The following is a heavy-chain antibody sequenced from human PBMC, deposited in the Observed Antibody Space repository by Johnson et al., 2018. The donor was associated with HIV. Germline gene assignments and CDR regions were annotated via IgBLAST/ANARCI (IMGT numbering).Heavy chain of an antibody. V-gene: IGHV3-7*05. J-gene: IGHJ3*02. CDR3: AREGYGSYSAADAFDI. CDR2: IKQDGSEK. CDR1: GFIFSRFW. D-gene: IGHD1-26*01. Sequence: VQLVESGGGLVQPGGSVRVSCVASGFIFSRFWMSWVRQAPGKGLEWVANIKQDGSEKYYADSVKGRFTISRDNAKNSLYLQMNSLRAEDTALYYCAREGYGSYSAADAFDIWGQGTMVTVSS.